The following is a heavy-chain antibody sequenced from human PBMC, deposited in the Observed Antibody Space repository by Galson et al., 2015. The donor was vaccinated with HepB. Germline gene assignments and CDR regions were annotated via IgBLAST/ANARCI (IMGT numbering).Heavy chain of an antibody. CDR3: ARRLRDGAFDI. D-gene: IGHD5-12*01. J-gene: IGHJ3*02. CDR2: ISGSGGSI. Sequence: SLRLSCAASGFTFSAYAMNWVRQAPGKGLEWVSVISGSGGSIDYADSVKGRFTISRDNSKNTLYLQMNSLKASDTAMYYCARRLRDGAFDIWGQGTMVTVSS. V-gene: IGHV3-23*01. CDR1: GFTFSAYA.